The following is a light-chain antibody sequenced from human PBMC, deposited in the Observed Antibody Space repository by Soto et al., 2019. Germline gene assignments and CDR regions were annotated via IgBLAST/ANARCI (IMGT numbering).Light chain of an antibody. J-gene: IGKJ1*01. CDR2: GAS. Sequence: EVVLTQSPGTLSLSPGERATLSCRASQSVNSRYLAWYQQKPGQAPRLLLNGASTRATGIPARFSGSGSGTDFTLTINRLEPEDFAVYYCQHYGSSPQTFGQGTKVEVK. CDR3: QHYGSSPQT. CDR1: QSVNSRY. V-gene: IGKV3-20*01.